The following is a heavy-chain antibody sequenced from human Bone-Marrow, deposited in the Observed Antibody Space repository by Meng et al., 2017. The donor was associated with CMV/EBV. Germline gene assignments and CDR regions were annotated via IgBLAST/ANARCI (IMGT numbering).Heavy chain of an antibody. Sequence: GESLKISCAASGFTFSSYAMHWVRQAPGKGLEWVAVISYDGSNKYYADSVKGRFTISRDNSKNTLYLQMNSLRAEDTAVYYCARSMTMVVTPVYWGQGTLVTVSS. CDR2: ISYDGSNK. V-gene: IGHV3-30*04. CDR1: GFTFSSYA. J-gene: IGHJ4*02. D-gene: IGHD4-23*01. CDR3: ARSMTMVVTPVY.